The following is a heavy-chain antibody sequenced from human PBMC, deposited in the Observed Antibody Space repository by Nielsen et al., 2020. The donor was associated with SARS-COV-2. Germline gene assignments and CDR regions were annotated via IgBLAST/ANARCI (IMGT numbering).Heavy chain of an antibody. J-gene: IGHJ4*02. CDR3: AKAFRCSSTSCYGYYFDY. V-gene: IGHV3-30*04. CDR2: ISYDGSNK. Sequence: WIRQPPGKGLEWVAVISYDGSNKYYADSVKGRFTISRDNSKNTLYLQMNSLRAEDTAVYYCAKAFRCSSTSCYGYYFDYWGQGTLVTVSS. D-gene: IGHD2-2*01.